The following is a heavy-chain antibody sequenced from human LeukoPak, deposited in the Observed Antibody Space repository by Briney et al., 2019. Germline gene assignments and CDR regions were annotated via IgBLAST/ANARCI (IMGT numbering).Heavy chain of an antibody. Sequence: GGSLRLSCAASGFTFSSYSMNWVRQAPGKGLEWVSHITASGTAMFYADSVKGRFTISRDNAKNLLYLQMNSLRAEDTAVYYCVKTAYGDYGYFDYWGQGTLVTVSS. V-gene: IGHV3-48*04. CDR2: ITASGTAM. J-gene: IGHJ4*02. D-gene: IGHD4-17*01. CDR3: VKTAYGDYGYFDY. CDR1: GFTFSSYS.